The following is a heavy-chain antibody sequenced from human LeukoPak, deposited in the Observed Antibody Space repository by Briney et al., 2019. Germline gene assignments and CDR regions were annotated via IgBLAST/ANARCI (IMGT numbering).Heavy chain of an antibody. J-gene: IGHJ6*02. CDR1: GFTFSSYG. V-gene: IGHV3-30*03. CDR2: ISYDGSNK. Sequence: PGGSLRLSCAASGFTFSSYGMHWVRQAPGKGLEWVAVISYDGSNKYYADSVKGRFTISRDNSKNTLYLQMNSLRAEDTAVYYXXXXXXXXXXYYYYYGMDVWGQGTTVTVSS. CDR3: XXXXXXXXXYYYYYGMDV.